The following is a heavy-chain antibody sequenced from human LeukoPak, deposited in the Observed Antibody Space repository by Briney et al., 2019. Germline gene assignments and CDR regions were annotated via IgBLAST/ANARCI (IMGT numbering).Heavy chain of an antibody. CDR2: VTGSGGST. D-gene: IGHD2-15*01. Sequence: GGSLRLSCAASGFTFSSYAMSWVRQAPGKGLEWVSAVTGSGGSTYYADSVKGRFTISRDNSKNTLYLQMNSLRAEDTAVYYCAGRYCSGGSCYNRYYFDFWGQGTLVTVSS. V-gene: IGHV3-23*01. J-gene: IGHJ4*02. CDR3: AGRYCSGGSCYNRYYFDF. CDR1: GFTFSSYA.